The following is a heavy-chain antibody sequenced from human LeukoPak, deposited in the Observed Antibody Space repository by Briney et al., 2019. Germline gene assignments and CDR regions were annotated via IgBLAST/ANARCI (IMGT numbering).Heavy chain of an antibody. CDR2: INHSGST. CDR1: GGSFSGYY. Sequence: SETLSLTCAVYGGSFSGYYWSWIRQPPGKGLEWIGEINHSGSTNYNPSLKSRVTISVDTSTKQFSLKLSSVTAADTAVYYCARGHIAVLNWFDPWGQGTLVTVSS. CDR3: ARGHIAVLNWFDP. V-gene: IGHV4-34*01. J-gene: IGHJ5*02. D-gene: IGHD6-19*01.